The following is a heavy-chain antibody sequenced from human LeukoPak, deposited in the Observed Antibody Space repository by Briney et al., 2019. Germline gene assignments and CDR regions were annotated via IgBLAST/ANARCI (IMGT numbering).Heavy chain of an antibody. CDR1: GGSFSGYY. CDR2: INHSGST. V-gene: IGHV4-34*01. D-gene: IGHD3-10*01. Sequence: SETLSLTCAVYGGSFSGYYWSWIRQPPGKGLEWIGEINHSGSTNYNPSLKSRVTISVDTSKNQFSLKLSSVTAADTAVYYCARHVRHYYGSGSYSHYYYYYMDVWGKGTTVTISS. J-gene: IGHJ6*03. CDR3: ARHVRHYYGSGSYSHYYYYYMDV.